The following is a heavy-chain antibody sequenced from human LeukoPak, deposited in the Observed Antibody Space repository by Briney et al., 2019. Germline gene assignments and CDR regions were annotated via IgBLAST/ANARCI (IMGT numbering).Heavy chain of an antibody. CDR2: INPNSGGT. V-gene: IGHV1-2*02. D-gene: IGHD1-14*01. CDR3: ARAAGYKGDPFDY. CDR1: GYTFTGYY. J-gene: IGHJ4*02. Sequence: ASVKVSCKASGYTFTGYYMHWVRQAPGQGLEWMGWINPNSGGTNYAQKFQGRVTMTRDTSISTAYMELSRLRSDDTAVYYCARAAGYKGDPFDYWGQGTLVTVSS.